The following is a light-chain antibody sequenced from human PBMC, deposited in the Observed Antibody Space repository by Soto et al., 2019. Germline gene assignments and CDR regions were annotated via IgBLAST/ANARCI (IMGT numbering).Light chain of an antibody. CDR2: KTS. CDR1: QNVNIW. V-gene: IGKV1-5*03. J-gene: IGKJ2*01. Sequence: DIQVTQSPSTLSAFVGDRVILTCRASQNVNIWLAWYRQRPRKAPKLLIYKTSSLESGVPSRFSGSGSGTEFTLTISSLETDDFGTYFCLQYNSLPYTFGQGTKLEIK. CDR3: LQYNSLPYT.